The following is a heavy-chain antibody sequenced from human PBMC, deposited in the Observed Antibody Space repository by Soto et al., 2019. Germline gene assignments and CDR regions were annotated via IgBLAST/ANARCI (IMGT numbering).Heavy chain of an antibody. V-gene: IGHV3-30*18. J-gene: IGHJ3*01. Sequence: QVQLVESGGGVVQPGRSLRLSCAASGFTFSSYAIHWVRQAPGKGLEWVALISYDGSEKYYADSVKGRFTISRDNSKSTLYLQINSLRAEDTAVYYCAKVKTIIVVADAFDFWGQGTMVTVSS. D-gene: IGHD3-22*01. CDR1: GFTFSSYA. CDR3: AKVKTIIVVADAFDF. CDR2: ISYDGSEK.